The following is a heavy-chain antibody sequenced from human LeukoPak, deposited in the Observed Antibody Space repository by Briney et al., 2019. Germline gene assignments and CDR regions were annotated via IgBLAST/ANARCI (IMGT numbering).Heavy chain of an antibody. Sequence: SETLSLTCTVSGGSISSSSYYWGWIRQPPGKGLEWIGSIYYSGSTYYNPSLKSRVNMSVDTSKNQFSLKLNSVTAADTAVYYCARVTDPRYNWFDPWGQGTLVTASS. CDR1: GGSISSSSYY. CDR3: ARVTDPRYNWFDP. CDR2: IYYSGST. V-gene: IGHV4-39*07. D-gene: IGHD2-21*02. J-gene: IGHJ5*02.